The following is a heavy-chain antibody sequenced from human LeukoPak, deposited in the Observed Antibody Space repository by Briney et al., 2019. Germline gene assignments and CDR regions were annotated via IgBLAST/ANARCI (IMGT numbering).Heavy chain of an antibody. D-gene: IGHD3-22*01. Sequence: GGSLRLSCAASGFTFSSYGMHWVRQAPGKGLEGVAVIWYDGSSKYYADSVKGRFTISRDNSKNTLYLQMNSLRAEDTAVYYCAKDEVLYDSSGYPDYWGQGTLVTVSS. CDR2: IWYDGSSK. V-gene: IGHV3-33*06. CDR1: GFTFSSYG. CDR3: AKDEVLYDSSGYPDY. J-gene: IGHJ4*02.